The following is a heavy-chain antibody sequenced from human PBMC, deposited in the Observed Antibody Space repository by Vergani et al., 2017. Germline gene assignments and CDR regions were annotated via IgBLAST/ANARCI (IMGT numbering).Heavy chain of an antibody. CDR3: ARDSGGNYFDY. J-gene: IGHJ4*02. Sequence: VQLVESGGGVVQPGRSLRLSCAASGFTFSSYGMHWVRQAPGKGLEWVAVIWYDGSNKYYADSVKGRFTISRDNSKNTLYLQMTSLRAEDTAVYYCARDSGGNYFDYWGQGTLVTVSS. CDR1: GFTFSSYG. CDR2: IWYDGSNK. D-gene: IGHD4-23*01. V-gene: IGHV3-33*01.